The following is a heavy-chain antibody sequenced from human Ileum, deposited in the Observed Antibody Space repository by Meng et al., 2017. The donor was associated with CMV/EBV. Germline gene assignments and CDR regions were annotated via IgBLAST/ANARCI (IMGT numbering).Heavy chain of an antibody. D-gene: IGHD4/OR15-4a*01. Sequence: KADGYTINSDDRNWGRQAPGKGLEWMGIINHRGGSTSDAQKCQGRGTMTRDTSTSTVYTELSSLRSEDTAVEYCARGGGAYYYSMDVWGQGTTVTVSS. CDR1: GYTINSDD. V-gene: IGHV1-46*02. CDR3: ARGGGAYYYSMDV. J-gene: IGHJ6*02. CDR2: INHRGGST.